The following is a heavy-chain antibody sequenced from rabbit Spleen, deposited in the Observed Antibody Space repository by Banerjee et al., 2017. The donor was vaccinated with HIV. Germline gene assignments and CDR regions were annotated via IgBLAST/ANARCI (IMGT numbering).Heavy chain of an antibody. CDR1: GFSFSSGYD. J-gene: IGHJ6*01. CDR3: ARDTSSSFSSYGMDL. Sequence: QSLEESGGDLVKPGASLTLTCTASGFSFSSGYDMCWVRQAPGKGLEWIACIYAGSSGSTYSASWAKGRFTISKTSSTTVTLQMTSLTAADTATYFCARDTSSSFSSYGMDLWGQGTLVTVS. V-gene: IGHV1S40*01. D-gene: IGHD1-1*01. CDR2: IYAGSSGST.